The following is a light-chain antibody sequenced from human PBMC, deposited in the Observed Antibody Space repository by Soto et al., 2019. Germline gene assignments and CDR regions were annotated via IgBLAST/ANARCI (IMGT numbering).Light chain of an antibody. Sequence: EIVLTQSPGTLSLSPGERATLSCRAGQSVSRYLAWYQQKPGQAPRLLIYGASSRATGIPDRFSGSGSGAAFPLTITRLEPEVFAVYYCQHYGSSPWTFGQGTKVEIK. CDR3: QHYGSSPWT. V-gene: IGKV3-20*01. CDR1: QSVSRY. CDR2: GAS. J-gene: IGKJ1*01.